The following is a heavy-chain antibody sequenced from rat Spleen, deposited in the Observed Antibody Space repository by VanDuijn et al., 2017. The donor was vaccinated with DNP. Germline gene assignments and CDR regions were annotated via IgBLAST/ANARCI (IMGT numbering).Heavy chain of an antibody. CDR3: SRHDEGNYDDGSNWFAY. CDR2: ITTGGGHT. CDR1: GFTFSDYG. V-gene: IGHV5S13*01. J-gene: IGHJ3*01. Sequence: EVQLVESGGGLVQPGRSLKLSCAASGFTFSDYGMAWVRQVPSKGLEWVASITTGGGHTYYRDSVKGRFTISRDNAKSTLYLQMDSLRSEDTATYFCSRHDEGNYDDGSNWFAYWGQGTLVTVSS. D-gene: IGHD1-12*02.